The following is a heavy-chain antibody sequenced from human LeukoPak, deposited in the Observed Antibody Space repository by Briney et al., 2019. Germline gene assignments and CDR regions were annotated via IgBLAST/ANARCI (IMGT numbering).Heavy chain of an antibody. CDR2: IYASGST. Sequence: SKTLSLTCTVSGGSISSYYWSWIRQPAGKGLEWIGRIYASGSTNYNPSLKSRVTMSVDTSKNQFSLKLSSVTAADTAVFYCARENSGSYREFDFWGQGTLVTVSS. CDR1: GGSISSYY. D-gene: IGHD1-26*01. V-gene: IGHV4-4*07. CDR3: ARENSGSYREFDF. J-gene: IGHJ4*02.